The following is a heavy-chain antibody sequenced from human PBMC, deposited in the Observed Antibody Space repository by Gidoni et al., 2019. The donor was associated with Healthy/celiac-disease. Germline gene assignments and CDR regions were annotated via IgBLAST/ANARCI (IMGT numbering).Heavy chain of an antibody. Sequence: QLQLQASGPGLVKPSETLSLTCTVSGGSISSSSSYWGWIRQPPGKRLEWIVSIYYSGSTYYNPSLKSRVTISVDTSKNQFSLKLSSVTAADTAVYYCARLDLTESPAAATGWLDYCGQGTLVTVSS. J-gene: IGHJ4*02. CDR2: IYYSGST. V-gene: IGHV4-39*01. CDR3: ARLDLTESPAAATGWLDY. D-gene: IGHD3-9*01. CDR1: GGSISSSSSY.